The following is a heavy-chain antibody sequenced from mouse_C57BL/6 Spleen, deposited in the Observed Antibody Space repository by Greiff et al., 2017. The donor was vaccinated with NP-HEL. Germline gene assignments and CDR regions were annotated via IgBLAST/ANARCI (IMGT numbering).Heavy chain of an antibody. CDR2: INYDGSST. Sequence: EVMLVESEGGLVQPGSSMKLSCTASGFTFSDYYMAWVRQVPEKGLEWVANINYDGSSTYYLDSLKSRFIISRDNAKNILYLQMSSLKSEDTATYYCARGDYGGLWFAYWGQGTLVTVSA. V-gene: IGHV5-16*01. CDR3: ARGDYGGLWFAY. D-gene: IGHD2-4*01. CDR1: GFTFSDYY. J-gene: IGHJ3*01.